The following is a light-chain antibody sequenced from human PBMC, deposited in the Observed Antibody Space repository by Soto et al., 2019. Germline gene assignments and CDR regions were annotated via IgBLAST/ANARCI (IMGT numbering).Light chain of an antibody. Sequence: QSVLTQPPSASGTPGQTVTISCSGASSNIGNNFVTWYQQVPGTAPKLLIYSDDQRPSGVPDRFSGSKSGTSASLAISGLRSEDEADYYCSTWDASLSGRVFGGGTKLTVL. CDR3: STWDASLSGRV. V-gene: IGLV1-47*02. CDR1: SSNIGNNF. J-gene: IGLJ3*02. CDR2: SDD.